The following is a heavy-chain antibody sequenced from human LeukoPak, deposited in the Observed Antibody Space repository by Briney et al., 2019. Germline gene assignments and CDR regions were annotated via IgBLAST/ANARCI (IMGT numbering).Heavy chain of an antibody. CDR3: AKDLGGPPDY. CDR1: GYTFSSYG. V-gene: IGHV3-30*18. D-gene: IGHD6-25*01. J-gene: IGHJ4*02. CDR2: ISYDGSNK. Sequence: SCKASGYTFSSYGMHWVRQAPGKGLEWVAVISYDGSNKYYADSVKGRFTISRDNSKNTLYLQMNSLRAEDTAVYYCAKDLGGPPDYWGQGTLVTVSS.